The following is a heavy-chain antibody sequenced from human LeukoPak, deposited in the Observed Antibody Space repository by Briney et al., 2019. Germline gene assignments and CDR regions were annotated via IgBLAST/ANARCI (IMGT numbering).Heavy chain of an antibody. D-gene: IGHD2-21*02. V-gene: IGHV3-23*01. CDR3: AKVGGDSGRYFDY. Sequence: PGGSLRLSCSASGFTFSIYAMNWVRQAPGKGLEWVSTIRDSGSSTYYADSVKGRFTISRDNSKNTLYLQMNSLRAEDTAVYYCAKVGGDSGRYFDYWGQGTLVTVSS. CDR2: IRDSGSST. J-gene: IGHJ4*02. CDR1: GFTFSIYA.